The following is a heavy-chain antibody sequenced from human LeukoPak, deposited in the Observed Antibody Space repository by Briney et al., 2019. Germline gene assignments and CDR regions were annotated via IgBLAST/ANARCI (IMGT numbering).Heavy chain of an antibody. CDR3: TTFDRRSRWKPFDY. J-gene: IGHJ4*02. Sequence: GGSLRLSCAASGFTFSNAWMSWVRQAPGKGLEWVGRIKSKTDGGTTDYAAPVKGRFTISRDDSKNTLYLQMNSLKTEDTAVYYCTTFDRRSRWKPFDYWGQGTLVTVSS. CDR2: IKSKTDGGTT. D-gene: IGHD6-13*01. V-gene: IGHV3-15*01. CDR1: GFTFSNAW.